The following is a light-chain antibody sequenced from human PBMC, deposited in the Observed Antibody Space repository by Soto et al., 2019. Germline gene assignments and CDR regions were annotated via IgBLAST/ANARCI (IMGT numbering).Light chain of an antibody. V-gene: IGKV3-20*01. Sequence: EIVLTQSPGTLSLSPGERATLSCRASQSVSSSYLAWYQQRPGQAPRLLINRASTRATGIPARFSGSGSGTDSTLTISSLQSEDFAVYYCQQYNKCPRTFGQGTKVDIK. J-gene: IGKJ1*01. CDR1: QSVSSSY. CDR3: QQYNKCPRT. CDR2: RAS.